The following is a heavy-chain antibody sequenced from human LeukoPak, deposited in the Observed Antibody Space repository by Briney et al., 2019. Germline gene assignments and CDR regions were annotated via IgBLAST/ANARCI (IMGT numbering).Heavy chain of an antibody. CDR1: GFTFSSYE. V-gene: IGHV3-48*03. J-gene: IGHJ4*02. CDR3: ARDREYSSGWYRGDFDY. D-gene: IGHD6-19*01. CDR2: ISSSGSTI. Sequence: GGSLRLSCAASGFTFSSYEMNWVRQAPGKGLEWVSYISSSGSTIYYADSVKGRFTISRDNAKNSLYLQMNSLRAEDTAVYYCARDREYSSGWYRGDFDYWGQGTLVTVSS.